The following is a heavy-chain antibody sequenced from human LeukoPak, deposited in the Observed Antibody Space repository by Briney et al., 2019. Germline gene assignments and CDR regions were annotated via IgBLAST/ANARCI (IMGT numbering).Heavy chain of an antibody. D-gene: IGHD3-10*01. CDR3: ASPGRYYYGSGSYYTFDY. CDR1: AFSFSDYN. V-gene: IGHV3-21*04. Sequence: KTGGSLRLSCAASAFSFSDYNMNWVRQAPGKGLEWVSSITSTGSYIYYADSVKGRFTISRDNSKNTLYLQMNSLRAEDTAVYYCASPGRYYYGSGSYYTFDYWGQGTLVTVSS. J-gene: IGHJ4*02. CDR2: ITSTGSYI.